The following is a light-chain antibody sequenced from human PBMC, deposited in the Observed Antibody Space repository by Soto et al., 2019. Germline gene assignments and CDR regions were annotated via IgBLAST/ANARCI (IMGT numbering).Light chain of an antibody. Sequence: EIVLTQSPATLSLSPGERATLSCRAIQSINRHLAWYQQKPGQAPRLLILDASDRDTGITAMFSGSGSGTDFSVTISSRGPEDLAVYYCQQRRNWPPVTFGGGTKVEIK. CDR1: QSINRH. CDR3: QQRRNWPPVT. V-gene: IGKV3-11*01. J-gene: IGKJ4*02. CDR2: DAS.